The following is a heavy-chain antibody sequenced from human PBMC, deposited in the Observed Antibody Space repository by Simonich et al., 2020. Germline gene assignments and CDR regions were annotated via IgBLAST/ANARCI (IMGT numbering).Heavy chain of an antibody. V-gene: IGHV4-34*01. CDR2: INHRGST. CDR3: ARGLIGGSYYY. J-gene: IGHJ4*02. D-gene: IGHD1-26*01. Sequence: QVQLQQWGAGLLKPSETLSLTCAVYGGSFSGYYWSWIRQPPGKGREWIGEINHRGSTNCTPSLKGRVPISVDTSKNQFSLKLSSVTAADTAVYYCARGLIGGSYYYWGQGTLVTVSS. CDR1: GGSFSGYY.